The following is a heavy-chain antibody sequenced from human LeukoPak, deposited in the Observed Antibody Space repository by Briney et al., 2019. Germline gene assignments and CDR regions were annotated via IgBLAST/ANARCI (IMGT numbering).Heavy chain of an antibody. CDR3: ARGGYSGYAN. CDR1: GGSFSGYY. Sequence: SETLSLTCAVYGGSFSGYYWSWIRQPPGKGLEWIGEINHSGSTNYNPSLKSRVTISVDTSKNQFSPKLSSVTAADTAVYYCARGGYSGYANWGQGTLVTVSS. D-gene: IGHD5-12*01. J-gene: IGHJ4*02. CDR2: INHSGST. V-gene: IGHV4-34*01.